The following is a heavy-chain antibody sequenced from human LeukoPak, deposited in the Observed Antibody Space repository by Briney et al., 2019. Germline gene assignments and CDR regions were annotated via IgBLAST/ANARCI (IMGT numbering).Heavy chain of an antibody. D-gene: IGHD1-26*01. CDR1: GFTFSSYW. V-gene: IGHV3-74*01. CDR2: INSDGSST. J-gene: IGHJ5*02. CDR3: ARGVGGDSRFDP. Sequence: HPGGSLRLSCAASGFTFSSYWMHWVRQAPGKGLVWVSRINSDGSSTRYADSVKGRFTISRDNAKNTLYLQMNSLRAEDTAVYYCARGVGGDSRFDPWGQGTLVTVSS.